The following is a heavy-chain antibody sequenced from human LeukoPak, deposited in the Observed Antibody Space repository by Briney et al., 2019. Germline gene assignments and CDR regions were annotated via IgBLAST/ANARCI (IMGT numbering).Heavy chain of an antibody. D-gene: IGHD4-17*01. CDR1: GGTFSSYA. Sequence: FSVKVSCKASGGTFSSYAISWVRQAPGQGLEWMGGIIPIFGTANYAQKFQGRVTITTDESTSTAYMELSSLRSEDTAVYYCAREALGDYGDYRSPKSHYYYYMDVWGKGTTVTVSS. J-gene: IGHJ6*03. CDR2: IIPIFGTA. CDR3: AREALGDYGDYRSPKSHYYYYMDV. V-gene: IGHV1-69*05.